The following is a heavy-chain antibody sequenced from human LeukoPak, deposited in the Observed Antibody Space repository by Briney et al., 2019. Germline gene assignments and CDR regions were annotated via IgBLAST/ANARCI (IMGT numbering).Heavy chain of an antibody. Sequence: GGSLRLSCAASGFTFSSYWMNWARQAPGKGLEWVASINHNGNVNYYVDSVKGRFTISRDNAKNSLYLQMSNLRAEDTTVYFCARGGGLDVWGQGATVTVSS. CDR3: ARGGGLDV. CDR2: INHNGNVN. D-gene: IGHD3-16*01. V-gene: IGHV3-7*03. J-gene: IGHJ6*02. CDR1: GFTFSSYW.